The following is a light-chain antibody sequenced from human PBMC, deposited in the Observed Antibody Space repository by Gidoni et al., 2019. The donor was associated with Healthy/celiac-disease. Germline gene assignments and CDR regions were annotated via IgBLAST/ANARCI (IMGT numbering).Light chain of an antibody. CDR3: QQRSNWLWT. J-gene: IGKJ1*01. CDR2: DAS. V-gene: IGKV3-11*01. Sequence: EIVLTQSPATLSLSPGERATLSCRASRRFSSYLAWYQQKPGQAPRLLIYDASNRATGIPARFSGSGSGTDFTLTISSLEPEDFAVYYCQQRSNWLWTFGQGTKVEIK. CDR1: RRFSSY.